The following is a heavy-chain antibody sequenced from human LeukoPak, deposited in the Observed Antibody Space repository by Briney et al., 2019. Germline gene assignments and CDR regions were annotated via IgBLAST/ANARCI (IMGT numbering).Heavy chain of an antibody. CDR2: ISAYNVNT. V-gene: IGHV1-18*01. Sequence: ASVKASCKASGYTFTSYGIGWVRQAPGQGLEWMGWISAYNVNTNYAQKLQGRVTMTTDTSTSTAYMELRSLRSDDTAVYYCARVRGKHPGGYEFDYWGQGTLVTVSS. D-gene: IGHD5-12*01. CDR1: GYTFTSYG. J-gene: IGHJ4*02. CDR3: ARVRGKHPGGYEFDY.